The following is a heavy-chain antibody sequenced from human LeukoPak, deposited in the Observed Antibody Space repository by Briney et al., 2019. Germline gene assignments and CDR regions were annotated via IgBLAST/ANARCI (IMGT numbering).Heavy chain of an antibody. D-gene: IGHD1-26*01. Sequence: SETLSLTCTVSGGSISSYYWSWIRQPPGKGLEWIGYIYYSGSTNYNPSLKSRVTISVDTSKNQFSLKLSSVTPEDTAVYYCARARDSGSYSYYYYYYGMDVWGQGTTVTVSS. V-gene: IGHV4-59*12. CDR3: ARARDSGSYSYYYYYYGMDV. CDR1: GGSISSYY. J-gene: IGHJ6*02. CDR2: IYYSGST.